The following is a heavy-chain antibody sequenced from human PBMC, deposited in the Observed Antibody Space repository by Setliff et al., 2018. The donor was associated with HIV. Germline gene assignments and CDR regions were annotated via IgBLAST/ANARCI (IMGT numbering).Heavy chain of an antibody. D-gene: IGHD6-6*01. CDR1: GFSLSIRGMC. CDR2: IDWDDDK. J-gene: IGHJ4*02. Sequence: VSGPTLVNPTQTLTLTCTFSGFSLSIRGMCVSWIRQPPGKALEWLARIDWDDDKYYSTSLKTRLTISKDTSKNQVVLTITNMGPVDTATYYCARASWAYSNSFYFDYWGQGALVTV. CDR3: ARASWAYSNSFYFDY. V-gene: IGHV2-70*11.